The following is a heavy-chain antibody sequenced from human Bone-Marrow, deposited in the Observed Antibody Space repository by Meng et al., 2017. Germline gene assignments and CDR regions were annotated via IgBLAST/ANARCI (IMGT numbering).Heavy chain of an antibody. J-gene: IGHJ4*02. Sequence: QVQLQQWGAGLLKPSETLSLTCAVDGGSFSGYYWRWIRQPPGKGLEWIGEINHSGSTNYNPSLKSRVTISVDTSKNQFSLKLSSVTAADTAVYYCARVAYRWGGDCSYFDYWGQGTLVTVSS. CDR2: INHSGST. V-gene: IGHV4-34*01. D-gene: IGHD2-21*02. CDR1: GGSFSGYY. CDR3: ARVAYRWGGDCSYFDY.